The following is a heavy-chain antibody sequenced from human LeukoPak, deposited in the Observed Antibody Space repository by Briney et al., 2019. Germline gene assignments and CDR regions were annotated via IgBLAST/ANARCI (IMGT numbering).Heavy chain of an antibody. CDR1: GGYISSYY. D-gene: IGHD2-2*01. J-gene: IGHJ3*02. Sequence: PSETLSLTCTVSGGYISSYYWSWIRQPAGKGLEWIGRIYTSGSTNYNPSLKSRVTMSVDTSKNQFSLKLSSVTAADTAVYYCARGMGVPAATSDAFDIWGQGTMVTVSS. CDR2: IYTSGST. CDR3: ARGMGVPAATSDAFDI. V-gene: IGHV4-4*07.